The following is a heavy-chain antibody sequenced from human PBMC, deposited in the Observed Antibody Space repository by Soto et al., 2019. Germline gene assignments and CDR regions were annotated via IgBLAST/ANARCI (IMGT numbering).Heavy chain of an antibody. CDR1: GLTVSSNY. Sequence: EVQLEESGGGLVQPGGSLRLSCAVSGLTVSSNYMSWVRQAPGKGLEWVSVLYSGGDTYYADSVRGRFTISRHNSKNTLFLPMNSLRAEDTAVYYCARGPYGTGGDYYYGMDVWGQGTTVTVSS. J-gene: IGHJ6*02. CDR3: ARGPYGTGGDYYYGMDV. CDR2: LYSGGDT. V-gene: IGHV3-53*04. D-gene: IGHD3-10*01.